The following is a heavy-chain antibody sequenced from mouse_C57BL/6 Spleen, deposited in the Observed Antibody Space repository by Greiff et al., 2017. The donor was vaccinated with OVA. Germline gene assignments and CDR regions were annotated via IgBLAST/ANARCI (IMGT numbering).Heavy chain of an antibody. CDR1: GFSFNTYA. Sequence: EVMLVESGGGLVQPKGSLKLSCAASGFSFNTYAMNWVRQAPGKGLEWVARIRSKSNNYATYYADSVKDRFTISRDDSESMLYLQMNNLKTEDTAMYYCVRENYYGSSPFAYWGQGTLVTVSA. CDR2: IRSKSNNYAT. J-gene: IGHJ3*01. V-gene: IGHV10-1*01. D-gene: IGHD1-1*01. CDR3: VRENYYGSSPFAY.